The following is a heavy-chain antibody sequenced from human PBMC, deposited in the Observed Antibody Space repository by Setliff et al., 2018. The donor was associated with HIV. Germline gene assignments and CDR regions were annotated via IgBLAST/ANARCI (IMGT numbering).Heavy chain of an antibody. V-gene: IGHV4-39*01. CDR1: GDSFSGTSYY. Sequence: PSETLSLTCTVSGDSFSGTSYYWGWIRKPPGKGLEWIGSIHFSGSTWYTQSLKSRVTIWVDTSKNQFSLKVNSVTAADTAVYYCVRPSLGIGGGSIFHNWGQGTLVTVSS. CDR3: VRPSLGIGGGSIFHN. D-gene: IGHD3-3*01. J-gene: IGHJ4*02. CDR2: IHFSGST.